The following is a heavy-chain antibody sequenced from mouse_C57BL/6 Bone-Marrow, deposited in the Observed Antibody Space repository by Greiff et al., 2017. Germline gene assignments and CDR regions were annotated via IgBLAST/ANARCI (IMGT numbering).Heavy chain of an antibody. CDR2: IDPSASYT. Sequence: QVQLQQPGAELVMPGASVKLSCKASGYTFTSYWMHWVKQSPGQGLEWFGEIDPSASYTNYNQKFKGKSTLTVDKSSSTAYMQLSSLTSEDSAVYYWAREDDGYHWAFDFWGTGTTVTVSS. D-gene: IGHD2-3*01. CDR3: AREDDGYHWAFDF. CDR1: GYTFTSYW. J-gene: IGHJ1*03. V-gene: IGHV1-69*01.